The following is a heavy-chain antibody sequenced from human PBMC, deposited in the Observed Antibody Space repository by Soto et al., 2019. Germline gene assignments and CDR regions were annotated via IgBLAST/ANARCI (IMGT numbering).Heavy chain of an antibody. V-gene: IGHV1-69*02. CDR3: ARGRTGYYTNFDY. CDR1: GGTFSSYT. J-gene: IGHJ4*02. Sequence: QVQLVQSGAEVKKPGSSVKVSCKASGGTFSSYTISWVRQAPGQGLEWMGRIIPILGIANYEQKFQGRVTITADKSTSTAYMELSSLRSEDTAVYYCARGRTGYYTNFDYWGQGTLVTVSS. D-gene: IGHD3-9*01. CDR2: IIPILGIA.